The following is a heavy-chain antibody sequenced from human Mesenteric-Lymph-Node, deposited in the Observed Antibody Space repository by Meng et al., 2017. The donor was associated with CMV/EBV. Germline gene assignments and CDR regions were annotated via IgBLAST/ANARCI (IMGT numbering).Heavy chain of an antibody. D-gene: IGHD4-11*01. J-gene: IGHJ6*02. Sequence: GESLKISCAASGFTFSSYAMSWVRQAPGKGLEWVSVIFSGGSITYSADSVKGRFTISRDNSKNTLYLQMSSLRAEDTAVYYCAKDWSTVTGSYYYGMDVWGQGTTVTVSS. CDR3: AKDWSTVTGSYYYGMDV. CDR2: IFSGGSIT. V-gene: IGHV3-23*03. CDR1: GFTFSSYA.